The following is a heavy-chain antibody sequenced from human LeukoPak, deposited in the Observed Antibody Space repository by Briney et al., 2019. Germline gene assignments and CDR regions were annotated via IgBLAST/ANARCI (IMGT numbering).Heavy chain of an antibody. CDR3: ASRSSVAGSGPG. Sequence: GGSLRLSCVASGFTFSSYWMSWVRQAPGKGLEWVANIKQDGSEKYYVDSVKGRFTISRDNAKNSVYLQMNSLRAEDTAVYYCASRSSVAGSGPGWGQGTLVTVSS. CDR1: GFTFSSYW. V-gene: IGHV3-7*01. D-gene: IGHD6-13*01. J-gene: IGHJ4*02. CDR2: IKQDGSEK.